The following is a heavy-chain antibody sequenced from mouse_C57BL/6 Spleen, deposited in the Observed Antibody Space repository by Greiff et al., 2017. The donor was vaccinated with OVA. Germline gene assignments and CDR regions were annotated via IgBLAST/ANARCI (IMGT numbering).Heavy chain of an antibody. J-gene: IGHJ4*01. CDR3: ARLGGTAMDY. CDR2: INPNNGGT. D-gene: IGHD4-1*01. Sequence: EVQLQQSGPELVKPGASVKISCKASGYTFTDYYMNWVKQSHGKSLEWIGDINPNNGGTSYNQKFKGKATLTVDKSSSTASMELRGLTSEDSAVYYCARLGGTAMDYWGQGTSVTVSS. CDR1: GYTFTDYY. V-gene: IGHV1-26*01.